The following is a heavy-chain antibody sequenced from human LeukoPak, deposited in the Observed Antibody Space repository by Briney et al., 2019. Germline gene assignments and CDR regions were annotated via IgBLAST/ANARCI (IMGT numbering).Heavy chain of an antibody. J-gene: IGHJ2*01. D-gene: IGHD3-22*01. V-gene: IGHV3-7*03. Sequence: GGSLRLSCAASGFTFSSYWMSWVRQAPGKGLEWVANIKQDGSEKYYVDSVKGRFTISRDNAKNSLYLQMNSLRAEDTAVYYCAKDRDNYYDSSGYCFDLWGRGTLVTVSS. CDR2: IKQDGSEK. CDR3: AKDRDNYYDSSGYCFDL. CDR1: GFTFSSYW.